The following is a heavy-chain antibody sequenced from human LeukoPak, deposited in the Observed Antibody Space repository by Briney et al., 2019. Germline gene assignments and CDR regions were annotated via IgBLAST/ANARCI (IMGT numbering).Heavy chain of an antibody. CDR3: TRGARAVAGTYYFDY. J-gene: IGHJ4*02. CDR2: MNPNSGNT. V-gene: IGHV1-8*01. CDR1: GYTFTSYD. D-gene: IGHD6-19*01. Sequence: ASVKVSCQASGYTFTSYDINWVRQATGQGLEWMGWMNPNSGNTGYAQKFQGRVTMTRNTSISTAYMELSSLRSEDTAMYYCTRGARAVAGTYYFDYWGQGTLVTVSS.